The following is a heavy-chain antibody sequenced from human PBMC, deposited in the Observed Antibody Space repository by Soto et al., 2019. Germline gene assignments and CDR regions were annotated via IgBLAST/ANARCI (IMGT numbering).Heavy chain of an antibody. J-gene: IGHJ4*02. CDR2: ISGSGGST. CDR1: GFTFSSYA. CDR3: ANGLMDNWNYVGVDY. D-gene: IGHD1-7*01. V-gene: IGHV3-23*01. Sequence: EVQLLESGGGLVQPGGSLRLSCAASGFTFSSYAMSWVRQAPGKGLEWVSAISGSGGSTYYADSVKGRFTISRDNSKNTLYLQMNRLRAEDTAVYYCANGLMDNWNYVGVDYWGQGTLVTVSS.